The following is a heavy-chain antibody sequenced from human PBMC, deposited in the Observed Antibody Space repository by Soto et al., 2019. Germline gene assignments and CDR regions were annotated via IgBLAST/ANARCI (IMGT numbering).Heavy chain of an antibody. CDR3: AKDRYDSGTYYFDY. J-gene: IGHJ4*02. CDR1: GFTFSTHD. V-gene: IGHV3-23*01. CDR2: FSGRSGSI. Sequence: GGSLRLSCAASGFTFSTHDMSWVRQAPGKGLEWVSGFSGRSGSIYYADSVRGRFTISRDNSKNTLYLQMKSLTAEDTAVYYCAKDRYDSGTYYFDYWGQGTLVTVSS. D-gene: IGHD3-10*01.